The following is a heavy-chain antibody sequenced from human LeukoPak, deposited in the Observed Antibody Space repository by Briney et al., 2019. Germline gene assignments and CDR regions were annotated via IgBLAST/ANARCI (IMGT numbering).Heavy chain of an antibody. Sequence: GGSLRLSCAASGFTFSNAWMSRVRQAPGKGLEWVGRIKSKTDGGTTDYAAPVKGRFTISRDDSKNTLYLQMNSLKTEDTAVYYCTTVATRSYAADWFDPWGQGTLVTVSS. J-gene: IGHJ5*02. D-gene: IGHD5-12*01. V-gene: IGHV3-15*01. CDR2: IKSKTDGGTT. CDR1: GFTFSNAW. CDR3: TTVATRSYAADWFDP.